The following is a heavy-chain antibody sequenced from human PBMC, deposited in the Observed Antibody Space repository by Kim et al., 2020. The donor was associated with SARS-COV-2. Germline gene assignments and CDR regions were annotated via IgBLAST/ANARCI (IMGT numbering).Heavy chain of an antibody. J-gene: IGHJ4*02. D-gene: IGHD3-22*01. V-gene: IGHV4-30-2*04. CDR3: AYYDSSGYFDY. Sequence: TYHNPSLKSRVTISVDTSKNQFSLKLSSVTAADTAVYYCAYYDSSGYFDYWGQGTLVTVSS. CDR2: T.